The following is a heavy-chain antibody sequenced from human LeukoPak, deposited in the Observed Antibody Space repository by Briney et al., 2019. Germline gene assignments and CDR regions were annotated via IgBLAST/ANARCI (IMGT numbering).Heavy chain of an antibody. CDR1: GGSFSGYY. D-gene: IGHD2-15*01. J-gene: IGHJ6*04. CDR3: ARGLKTATKSGYCSGGSCRTHYYGMDV. V-gene: IGHV4-34*01. Sequence: SETLSLTCAVYGGSFSGYYWSWIRQPPGKGLEWIGEINHSGSTNYNPSLKSRVTISVDMSKNQFSLKLSSVTAADTAVYYCARGLKTATKSGYCSGGSCRTHYYGMDVWGKGTTVTVSS. CDR2: INHSGST.